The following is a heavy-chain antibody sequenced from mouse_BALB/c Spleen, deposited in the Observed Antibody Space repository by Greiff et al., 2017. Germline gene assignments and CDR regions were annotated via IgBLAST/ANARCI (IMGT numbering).Heavy chain of an antibody. CDR1: GYTFTDYY. D-gene: IGHD2-2*01. CDR3: ARRGYDADAMDY. V-gene: IGHV1-76*01. J-gene: IGHJ4*01. CDR2: IYPGSGNT. Sequence: QVQLKESGAELARPGASVKLSCKASGYTFTDYYINWVKQRTGQGLEWIGEIYPGSGNTYYNEKFKGKATLTADKSSSTAYMQLSSLTSEDSAVYFCARRGYDADAMDYWGQGTSVTVSS.